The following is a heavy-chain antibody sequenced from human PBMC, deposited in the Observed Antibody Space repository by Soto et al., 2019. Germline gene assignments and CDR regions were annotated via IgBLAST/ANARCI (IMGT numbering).Heavy chain of an antibody. J-gene: IGHJ3*02. D-gene: IGHD6-19*01. Sequence: PGESLKISCAASGFTFSSYGMHWVRQAPGKGLEWVAVIWYDGSNKYYADSVKGRFTISRDNSKNTLYLQMNSLRAEDTAVYYCERDPSGWYGGDAFDIWGQGTMVTVSS. CDR1: GFTFSSYG. CDR3: ERDPSGWYGGDAFDI. V-gene: IGHV3-33*01. CDR2: IWYDGSNK.